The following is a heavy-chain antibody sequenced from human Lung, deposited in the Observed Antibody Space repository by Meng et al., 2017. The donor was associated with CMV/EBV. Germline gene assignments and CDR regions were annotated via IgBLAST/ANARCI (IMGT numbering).Heavy chain of an antibody. CDR3: ARGTGTTQHYFDY. J-gene: IGHJ4*02. D-gene: IGHD1-1*01. CDR2: VSDSGSA. Sequence: LSCTIPRASISSFYWSWIRQPPGKGLQWIGYVSDSGSAKYNPSLESRGTISRDRSRNQFYLNLNSVTAADTAMYFCARGTGTTQHYFDYWGQGMLVTVSS. CDR1: RASISSFY. V-gene: IGHV4-59*01.